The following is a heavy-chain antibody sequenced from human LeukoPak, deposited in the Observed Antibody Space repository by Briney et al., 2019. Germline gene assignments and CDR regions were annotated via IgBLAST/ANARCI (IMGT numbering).Heavy chain of an antibody. Sequence: SETLSLTCAVYGGSFSGYYWSWIRQPPGKGLEWIGEINHSGSTNYNPPLKSRVTISVDTFKNQFSLKLSSVTAADTAVYYCARRTAAAGTSHGWFDPWGQGTLVTVSS. J-gene: IGHJ5*02. D-gene: IGHD6-13*01. CDR1: GGSFSGYY. CDR2: INHSGST. CDR3: ARRTAAAGTSHGWFDP. V-gene: IGHV4-34*01.